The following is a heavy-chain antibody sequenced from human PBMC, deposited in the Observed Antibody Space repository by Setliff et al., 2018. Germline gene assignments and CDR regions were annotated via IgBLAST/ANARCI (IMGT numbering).Heavy chain of an antibody. Sequence: SETLSLTCTVSGASINSLFWWSWVRQPPGKGLEWIGEIYHDGNDKYTPSVHYSPSLKSRVTISIDKSKNQFSLSLTSVTAADTAVYYCAKGDGGYPSDSWGQGILVTVSS. CDR3: AKGDGGYPSDS. D-gene: IGHD2-15*01. CDR2: IYHDGND. J-gene: IGHJ4*02. CDR1: GASINSLFW. V-gene: IGHV4-4*02.